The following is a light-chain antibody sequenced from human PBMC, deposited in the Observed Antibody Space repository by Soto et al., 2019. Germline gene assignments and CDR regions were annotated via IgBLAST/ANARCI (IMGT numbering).Light chain of an antibody. CDR1: SSDVGGYKY. CDR2: DIT. CDR3: CSYTSSSTRV. V-gene: IGLV2-14*01. J-gene: IGLJ3*02. Sequence: QSVLTQPASVSGSPGQSITISCTGTSSDVGGYKYVSWYQQHPGRAPKLMIYDITDRPSGVSYRFSGSKSGNTASLTISGLQAEDEATYYCCSYTSSSTRVFGGGTKVTVL.